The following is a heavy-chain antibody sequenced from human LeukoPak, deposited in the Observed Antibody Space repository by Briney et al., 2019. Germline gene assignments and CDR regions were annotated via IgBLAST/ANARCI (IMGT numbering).Heavy chain of an antibody. V-gene: IGHV4-59*01. CDR2: IYYSGST. CDR1: GGSISSYY. CDR3: ARALRGSYSSSYDY. J-gene: IGHJ4*02. D-gene: IGHD6-13*01. Sequence: SENLSLTCTVSGGSISSYYWSWIRQPPGKGLEWIGYIYYSGSTNYNPSLKSRVTISVDTSKNQFSLKLSSVTAADTAVYYCARALRGSYSSSYDYWGQGTLVTVSS.